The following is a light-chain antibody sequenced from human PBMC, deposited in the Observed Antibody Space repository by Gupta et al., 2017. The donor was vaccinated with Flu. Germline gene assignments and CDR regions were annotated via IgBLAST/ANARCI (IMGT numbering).Light chain of an antibody. CDR1: QSVLYSSNNKNY. CDR2: WAS. J-gene: IGKJ2*01. Sequence: KSSQSVLYSSNNKNYLAWYQQKPGQPPKLLIYWASTRESGVPDRFSGSGSGTDFTLTISSLQAEDVAVYYCQQYYSTLSYTFGQGTKLEIK. CDR3: QQYYSTLSYT. V-gene: IGKV4-1*01.